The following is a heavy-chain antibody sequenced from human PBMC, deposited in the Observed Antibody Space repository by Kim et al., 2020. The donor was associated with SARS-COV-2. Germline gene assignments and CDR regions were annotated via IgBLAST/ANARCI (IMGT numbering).Heavy chain of an antibody. CDR3: ARDSSGPDFWSGYSYYYYYYMDV. CDR1: GFTFSSYW. D-gene: IGHD3-3*01. CDR2: IKQDGSEK. V-gene: IGHV3-7*01. Sequence: GGSLRLSCAASGFTFSSYWMSWVRQAPGKALEWVANIKQDGSEKYYVDSVKGRFTISRDNAKNSLYLQMNSLRAEDTAVYYCARDSSGPDFWSGYSYYYYYYMDVWGKGTTVTVSS. J-gene: IGHJ6*03.